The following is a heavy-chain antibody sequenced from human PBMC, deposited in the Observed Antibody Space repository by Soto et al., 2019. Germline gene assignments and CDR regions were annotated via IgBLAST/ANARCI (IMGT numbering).Heavy chain of an antibody. CDR1: GGTFSSYA. V-gene: IGHV1-69*01. J-gene: IGHJ6*02. D-gene: IGHD1-26*01. CDR2: IIPIFGTA. Sequence: QVQLVQSGAEVKKPGSSVKVSCKPSGGTFSSYAISWVRQAPGQGLEWMGGIIPIFGTANYAQKFQGRVTITADESTSTAYMELSSLRSEDTAVYYCARNSGSYTGDYYGMDVWGQGTTVTVSS. CDR3: ARNSGSYTGDYYGMDV.